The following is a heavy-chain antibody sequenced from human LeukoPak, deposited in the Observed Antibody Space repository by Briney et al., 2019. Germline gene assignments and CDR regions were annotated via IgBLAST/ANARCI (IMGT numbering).Heavy chain of an antibody. CDR3: ARDSSEFRSLIPH. V-gene: IGHV1-69*13. D-gene: IGHD2-21*01. CDR2: ITPMFRTA. Sequence: ASVKVSCTASGGTFSSYAISWVRQAPGQGLEWMGGITPMFRTAKYAQKFQGRVTITADESTSTAYMELSSLRSEDTAVYYCARDSSEFRSLIPHWGQGTLVTVSS. J-gene: IGHJ1*01. CDR1: GGTFSSYA.